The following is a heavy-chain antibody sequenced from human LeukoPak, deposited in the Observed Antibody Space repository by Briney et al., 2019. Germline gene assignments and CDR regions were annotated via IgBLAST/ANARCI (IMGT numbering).Heavy chain of an antibody. CDR3: AKDNDPRAYSAYDSYDY. D-gene: IGHD5-12*01. CDR2: ISNTGDST. Sequence: GGSLRLSCAASGFTFTTYAMSWVRQAPGKGLEWVSAISNTGDSTYHADSVKGRFTISRDNSKNMLFLQMNSLRAEDTAVYYCAKDNDPRAYSAYDSYDYWGQGTLVTVSS. CDR1: GFTFTTYA. V-gene: IGHV3-23*01. J-gene: IGHJ4*02.